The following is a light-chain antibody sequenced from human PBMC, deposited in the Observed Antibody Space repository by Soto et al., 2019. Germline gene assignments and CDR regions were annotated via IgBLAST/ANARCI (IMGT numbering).Light chain of an antibody. CDR3: QRSYSTLSMYT. CDR1: QSISSY. V-gene: IGKV1-39*01. J-gene: IGKJ2*01. Sequence: DIQMTQSPSSLSASVGDRVTITCRASQSISSYLNWYQQKPGKAPKLLIYAASSLQSGVPSRFSGSGSWTDFTRTISRVLPEEFATSYCQRSYSTLSMYTFGQGTKLEIK. CDR2: AAS.